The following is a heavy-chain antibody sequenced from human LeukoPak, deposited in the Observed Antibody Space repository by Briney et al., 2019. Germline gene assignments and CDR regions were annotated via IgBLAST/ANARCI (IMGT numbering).Heavy chain of an antibody. J-gene: IGHJ4*02. CDR1: AFTFSSYC. CDR2: ISSSSDNI. Sequence: GGSLRLSCAASAFTFSSYCMNWVRQAPGKGLEWVSSISSSSDNIYYADSVKGRFTISRDNAKNSLYLQMNSLRVEDTAVYYCARGMDELLYYFDYWGQGTLVTVSS. D-gene: IGHD2-2*01. V-gene: IGHV3-21*01. CDR3: ARGMDELLYYFDY.